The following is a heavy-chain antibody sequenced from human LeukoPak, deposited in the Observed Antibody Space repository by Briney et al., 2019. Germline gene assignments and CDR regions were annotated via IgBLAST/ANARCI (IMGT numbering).Heavy chain of an antibody. CDR3: ARVGSSGYYNWFDP. J-gene: IGHJ5*02. CDR2: ISGSGGST. V-gene: IGHV3-23*01. D-gene: IGHD3-22*01. Sequence: GGSLRLSCAASGFTFSSYAMSWVRQAPGKGLEWVSAISGSGGSTYYADSVKGRFTISRDNSKNTLYLQMNSLRAEDTAVYYCARVGSSGYYNWFDPWGQGTLVTVSS. CDR1: GFTFSSYA.